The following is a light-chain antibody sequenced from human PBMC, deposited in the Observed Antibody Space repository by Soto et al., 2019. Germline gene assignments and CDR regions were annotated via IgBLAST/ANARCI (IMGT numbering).Light chain of an antibody. J-gene: IGKJ2*01. V-gene: IGKV3-15*01. CDR1: RSVSTN. CDR2: GAS. CDR3: QQYYNWPPYT. Sequence: EIVLTQSPGSLSVSPGERATLSCRASRSVSTNVAWYQQKPVQGPRLLIYGASTRATGVPARFSGSGSGTDFTLTISSLQSEDFAVYYCQQYYNWPPYTFGQGTKLDI.